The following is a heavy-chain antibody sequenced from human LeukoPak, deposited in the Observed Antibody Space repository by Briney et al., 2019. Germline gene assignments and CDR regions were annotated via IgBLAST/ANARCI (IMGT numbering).Heavy chain of an antibody. D-gene: IGHD3-22*01. CDR2: MNPNSGNT. CDR3: AREPYYYDSSGYPDGGYYYYGMDV. Sequence: ASVKVSCKASGYTFTSYDINWVRQATGQGLEWMGWMNPNSGNTGYAQKFQGRVTMTRNTSISTAYMELSSLRSEDTAVYYCAREPYYYDSSGYPDGGYYYYGMDVWGQGTTVAVSS. J-gene: IGHJ6*02. V-gene: IGHV1-8*01. CDR1: GYTFTSYD.